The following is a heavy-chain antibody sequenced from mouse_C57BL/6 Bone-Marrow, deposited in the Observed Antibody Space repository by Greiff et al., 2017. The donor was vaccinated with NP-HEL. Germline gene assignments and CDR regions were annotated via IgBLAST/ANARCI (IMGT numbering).Heavy chain of an antibody. Sequence: EVHLVESGPGLVKPSQSLSLTCSVTGYSITSGYYWNWIRQFPGNKLEWMGYIRYDGSNNYNPSLKNRISISRDTAKNQFFLKLNSVTTEDTAAYYCASLYDGYDYCAMDYWGQGTSVTVSS. D-gene: IGHD2-3*01. CDR1: GYSITSGYY. V-gene: IGHV3-6*01. CDR2: IRYDGSN. CDR3: ASLYDGYDYCAMDY. J-gene: IGHJ4*01.